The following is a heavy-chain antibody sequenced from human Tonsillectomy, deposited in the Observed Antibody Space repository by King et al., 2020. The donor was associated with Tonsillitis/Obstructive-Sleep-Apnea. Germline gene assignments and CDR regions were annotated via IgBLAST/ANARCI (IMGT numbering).Heavy chain of an antibody. CDR3: AHSTVTCPSDY. V-gene: IGHV2-5*02. CDR2: IYWDDDK. D-gene: IGHD4-17*01. J-gene: IGHJ4*02. Sequence: TLKESGPTLVKPTQTLTLTCTFSGLSLSTSGVGVGWIRQPPGKALECLALIYWDDDKSYSPYLKSRLTITTDTSKNQVVLTITNMDPLDTATYYCAHSTVTCPSDYWGQGTLVTVSS. CDR1: GLSLSTSGVG.